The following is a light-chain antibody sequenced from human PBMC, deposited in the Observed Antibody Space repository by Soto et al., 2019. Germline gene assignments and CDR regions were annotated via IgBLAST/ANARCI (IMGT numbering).Light chain of an antibody. Sequence: SQMTQSPSSLFASVGERVTITCQATQDINIYLNWYQQKPGKAPNLLIYDASNLEIGVPSRFSGSGSGTHFTFTISSLQTEDIGTYYCQQYDILPITFGRGTRLEIK. J-gene: IGKJ5*01. CDR1: QDINIY. V-gene: IGKV1-33*01. CDR2: DAS. CDR3: QQYDILPIT.